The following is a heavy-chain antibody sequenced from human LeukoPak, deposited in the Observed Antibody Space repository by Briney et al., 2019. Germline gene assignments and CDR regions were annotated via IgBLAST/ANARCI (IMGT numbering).Heavy chain of an antibody. V-gene: IGHV4-59*01. D-gene: IGHD3/OR15-3a*01. CDR3: ARAKDSYYYYYYMDV. J-gene: IGHJ6*03. CDR1: GGSISSYY. CDR2: IYYSGST. Sequence: ETLSLTCTVSGGSISSYYWSCIRQPPGKGLEWIGYIYYSGSTNYNPSLKSRVTISVDTSKNQFSLKLSAVTAADTAVYYCARAKDSYYYYYYMDVWGKGTTVTVSS.